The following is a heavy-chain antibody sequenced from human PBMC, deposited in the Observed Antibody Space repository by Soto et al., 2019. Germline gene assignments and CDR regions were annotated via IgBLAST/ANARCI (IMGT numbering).Heavy chain of an antibody. D-gene: IGHD6-13*01. J-gene: IGHJ6*02. Sequence: SETLSLTCTVSGGSISSSSYYWGWIRQPPGKGLEWIGSIYYSGSTYYNPSLKSRVTISVDTSKNQFSLKLSSVTAADTAVYYCARHGDVSSSSWSYYYYYYGMDVWGQGTTVTVSS. CDR2: IYYSGST. V-gene: IGHV4-39*01. CDR1: GGSISSSSYY. CDR3: ARHGDVSSSSWSYYYYYYGMDV.